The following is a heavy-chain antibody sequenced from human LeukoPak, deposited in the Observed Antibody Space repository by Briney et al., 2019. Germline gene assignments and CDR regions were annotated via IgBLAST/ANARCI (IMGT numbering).Heavy chain of an antibody. CDR2: ISSSSTR. CDR3: ARDRSITNFGVIRRNKVGTLDV. D-gene: IGHD3-3*01. J-gene: IGHJ6*04. CDR1: GFTFNSYS. V-gene: IGHV3-48*01. Sequence: RSGGSLRLSCAASGFTFNSYSMNWVRQAPGKGLEWVSYISSSSTRYYADSVKGRFTISRGNAKFSLYLQMNSLRAEDTAVYYCARDRSITNFGVIRRNKVGTLDVWGKGTTVTVSS.